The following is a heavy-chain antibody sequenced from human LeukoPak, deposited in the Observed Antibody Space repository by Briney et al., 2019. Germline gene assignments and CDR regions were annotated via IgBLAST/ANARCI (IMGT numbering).Heavy chain of an antibody. CDR1: GYTFTSYD. Sequence: ASVKVSCKASGYTFTSYDINWVRQATGQGLEWMGWMNPNSGNTGYAQKFQGRVTMTRNTSISTAYMELSSLRSEDTAVYYCARGRYYDSSGYWTSVLSWGQGTLVTVSS. J-gene: IGHJ5*02. D-gene: IGHD3-22*01. CDR2: MNPNSGNT. CDR3: ARGRYYDSSGYWTSVLS. V-gene: IGHV1-8*01.